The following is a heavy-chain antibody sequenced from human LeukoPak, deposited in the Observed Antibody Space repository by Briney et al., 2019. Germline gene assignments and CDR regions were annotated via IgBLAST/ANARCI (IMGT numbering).Heavy chain of an antibody. V-gene: IGHV3-9*01. CDR2: ISWNSGSI. J-gene: IGHJ4*02. CDR3: AKGYCSSNRCYVDY. CDR1: GFTFDDYA. Sequence: GRSLRLSCAASGFTFDDYAMHWVRQAPGKGLEWVAGISWNSGSIAYGDSVKGRFTISRDNAKNSPYLQMNSLRVEDTALYYCAKGYCSSNRCYVDYWGQGTLVTVSS. D-gene: IGHD2-2*01.